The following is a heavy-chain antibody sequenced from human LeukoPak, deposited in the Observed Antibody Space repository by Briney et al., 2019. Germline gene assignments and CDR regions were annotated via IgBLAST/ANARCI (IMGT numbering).Heavy chain of an antibody. CDR2: ISSSSSYI. Sequence: GGSLRLSCAASGFTFSSYSMNWVRQAPGKGPEWVSSISSSSSYIYYADSVKGRFTISRDNAKNSLYLQMNSLRAEDTAVYYCARELVGATTRYFDYWGQGTLVTVSS. D-gene: IGHD1-26*01. V-gene: IGHV3-21*01. CDR1: GFTFSSYS. J-gene: IGHJ4*02. CDR3: ARELVGATTRYFDY.